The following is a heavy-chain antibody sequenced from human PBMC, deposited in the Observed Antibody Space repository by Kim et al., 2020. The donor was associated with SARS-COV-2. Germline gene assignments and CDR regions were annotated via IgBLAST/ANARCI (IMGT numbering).Heavy chain of an antibody. CDR1: GGSISSGGYY. D-gene: IGHD1-26*01. CDR3: ARVPGTITHSGSYYYYFDY. V-gene: IGHV4-31*03. J-gene: IGHJ4*01. Sequence: SETLSLTCTVSGGSISSGGYYWSWIRQHPGKGLEWIGYIYYSGSTYYNPSLKSRVTISVDTSKNQLSLKLSPVTAADTAVYYCARVPGTITHSGSYYYYFDYWGHGTLVTVSS. CDR2: IYYSGST.